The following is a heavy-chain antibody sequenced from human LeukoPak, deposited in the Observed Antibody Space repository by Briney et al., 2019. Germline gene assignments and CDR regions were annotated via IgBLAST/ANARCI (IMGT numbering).Heavy chain of an antibody. CDR2: IKQDGSEK. CDR1: GFTFSSYW. J-gene: IGHJ6*03. CDR3: ARVEWEPLPYYYYMDV. D-gene: IGHD1-26*01. Sequence: SGGSLRLSCAASGFTFSSYWMSWVRQAPGKGLEWVANIKQDGSEKYYVDSVKGRFTISRDNAKNSLYLQMNSLRAEDTAVYYCARVEWEPLPYYYYMDVWGKGTTVTVSS. V-gene: IGHV3-7*01.